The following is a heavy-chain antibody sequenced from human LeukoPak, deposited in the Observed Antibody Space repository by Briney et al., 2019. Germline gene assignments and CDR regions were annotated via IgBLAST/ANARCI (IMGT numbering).Heavy chain of an antibody. D-gene: IGHD3-3*01. Sequence: GESLKISCKGSGYSFTSYWIGWVRQMPGKGLEWMGIIYPGDSDTRYSPSFQGQVTISADKSISTAYLQWSSLKASDTAMYYCATLSIFGVVIIGNWFDPWGQGTLVTVSS. CDR2: IYPGDSDT. V-gene: IGHV5-51*01. J-gene: IGHJ5*02. CDR1: GYSFTSYW. CDR3: ATLSIFGVVIIGNWFDP.